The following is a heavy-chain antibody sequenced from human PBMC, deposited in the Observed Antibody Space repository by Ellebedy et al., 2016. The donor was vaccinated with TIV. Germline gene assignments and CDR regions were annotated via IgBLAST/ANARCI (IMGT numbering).Heavy chain of an antibody. CDR2: ISYDGSDK. CDR1: GLTFENYD. Sequence: GGSLRLXCAASGLTFENYDMHWVRQAPGKGLEWVARISYDGSDKYYADSVKGRFTISRVNSKNTVYLQMNSLRTDDTAVYYCAKLQGPAYCGGDCSYWGQGTLVTVSS. J-gene: IGHJ4*02. V-gene: IGHV3-30*18. D-gene: IGHD2-21*02. CDR3: AKLQGPAYCGGDCSY.